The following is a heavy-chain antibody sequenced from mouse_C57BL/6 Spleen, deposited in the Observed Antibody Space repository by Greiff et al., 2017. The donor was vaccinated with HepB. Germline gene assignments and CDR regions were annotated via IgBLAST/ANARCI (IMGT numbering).Heavy chain of an antibody. CDR1: GYTFTSYW. D-gene: IGHD2-3*01. J-gene: IGHJ4*01. CDR2: IHPNSGST. CDR3: ARRVYDGYYVGAMDY. Sequence: QVQLQQSGAELVKPGASVKLSCKASGYTFTSYWMHWVKQRPGQGLEWIGMIHPNSGSTNYNEKFKSKATLTVDKSSSTAYMQLSSLTSEDSAVYYCARRVYDGYYVGAMDYWGQGTSVTVSS. V-gene: IGHV1-64*01.